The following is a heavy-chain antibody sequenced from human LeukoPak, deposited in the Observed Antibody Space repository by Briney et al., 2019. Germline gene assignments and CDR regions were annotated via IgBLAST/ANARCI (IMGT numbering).Heavy chain of an antibody. J-gene: IGHJ6*04. D-gene: IGHD3-9*01. V-gene: IGHV1-69*13. CDR2: IIPVFGTA. CDR1: GGTFSSYA. CDR3: ARSRYFDRGYYYYGMDV. Sequence: GASVKVSCKASGGTFSSYAISWVRQAPGQGLEWMGGIIPVFGTANYAQKFQGRVTITADESTSTAYMELSSLRSEDTAVYYCARSRYFDRGYYYYGMDVWGKGTTVTVSS.